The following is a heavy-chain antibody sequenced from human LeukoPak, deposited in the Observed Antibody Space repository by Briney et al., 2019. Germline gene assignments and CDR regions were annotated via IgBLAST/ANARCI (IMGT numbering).Heavy chain of an antibody. CDR3: AKLFDSGTYNNFFHY. V-gene: IGHV3-23*01. Sequence: GGSLRLSCAASGFTFSSYAMNWVRQAPGKGLEWVASISGNGGSTYYADSVKGRFTISRDNSRNAVFLQMISPRDDDTAIYYCAKLFDSGTYNNFFHYWGQGTLVTVSS. CDR2: ISGNGGST. CDR1: GFTFSSYA. D-gene: IGHD3-10*01. J-gene: IGHJ4*02.